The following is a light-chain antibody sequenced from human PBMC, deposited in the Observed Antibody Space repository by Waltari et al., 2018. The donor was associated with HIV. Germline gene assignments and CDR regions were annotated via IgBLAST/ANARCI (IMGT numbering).Light chain of an antibody. J-gene: IGLJ2*01. CDR2: EVS. CDR1: SSDVATYKL. Sequence: QSALTQPASVSGSPGQSITISCTRTSSDVATYKLVSWYQQHPGKAPKLMIYEVSKRPSGVSVRCSGSKSGDTASLTIAGLQAEDESDYYCCSYVSNVIFGGGTKLTVL. CDR3: CSYVSNVI. V-gene: IGLV2-23*02.